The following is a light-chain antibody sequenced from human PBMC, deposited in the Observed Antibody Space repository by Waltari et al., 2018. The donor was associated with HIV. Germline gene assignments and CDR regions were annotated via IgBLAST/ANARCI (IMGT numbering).Light chain of an antibody. CDR2: GND. J-gene: IGLJ1*01. CDR3: NSRDSSGHHLV. Sequence: SSELTQDPAVSVALGQTVRITCQGDSLRSYYASWYQQKPGQAPLLVVYGNDKRPSGIPDRFYGSSSGNTASLTITGAQAEDEADYYCNSRDSSGHHLVFATGTTVTVL. V-gene: IGLV3-19*01. CDR1: SLRSYY.